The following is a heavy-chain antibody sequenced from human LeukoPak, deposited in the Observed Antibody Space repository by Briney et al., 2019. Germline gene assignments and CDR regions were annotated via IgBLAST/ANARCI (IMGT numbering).Heavy chain of an antibody. Sequence: SVKVSCKASGGTFSSYAISWVRQAPGQGLEWMGGTIPIFGTANYAQKFQGRVTITADKSTSTAYMELSSLRSEDTAVYYCARERTKNYYGSGSYYPNWGQGTLVTVSS. J-gene: IGHJ4*02. V-gene: IGHV1-69*06. CDR2: TIPIFGTA. CDR3: ARERTKNYYGSGSYYPN. D-gene: IGHD3-10*01. CDR1: GGTFSSYA.